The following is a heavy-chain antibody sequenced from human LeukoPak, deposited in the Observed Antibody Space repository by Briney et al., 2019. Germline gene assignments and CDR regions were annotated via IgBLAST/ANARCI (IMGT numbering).Heavy chain of an antibody. CDR1: GGSISRYY. J-gene: IGHJ4*02. D-gene: IGHD6-19*01. V-gene: IGHV4-59*01. CDR2: THYSGST. CDR3: ARDLDNSGWYVFDY. Sequence: SETLSLTCSVFGGSISRYYWSWVRQPPGKGLEWIGSTHYSGSTSYTPSLKSRVIISVDTSKNQLSLKLSSVTAADTAVYYCARDLDNSGWYVFDYWGQGNLVTVSS.